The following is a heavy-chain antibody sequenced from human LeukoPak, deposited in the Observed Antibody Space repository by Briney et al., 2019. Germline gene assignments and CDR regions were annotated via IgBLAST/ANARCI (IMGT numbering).Heavy chain of an antibody. Sequence: SETLSLTCTVSGGSISRYYWSWIRQSPGKGLEWIGYIYRSGATNYNPSLKSRLTMSGYTSKNQFSLKLSSVTAADTAVYYCAREDPQTTVPEGMDVWGQGTTVTVS. CDR2: IYRSGAT. J-gene: IGHJ6*02. CDR1: GGSISRYY. CDR3: AREDPQTTVPEGMDV. V-gene: IGHV4-59*01. D-gene: IGHD4-17*01.